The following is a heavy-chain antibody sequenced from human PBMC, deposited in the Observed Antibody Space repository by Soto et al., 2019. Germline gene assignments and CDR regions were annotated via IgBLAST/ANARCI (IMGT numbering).Heavy chain of an antibody. J-gene: IGHJ4*02. CDR2: IFYSGST. D-gene: IGHD3-10*01. CDR1: GGSISSSSYY. Sequence: SETLSITCTVSGGSISSSSYYWGWFRQPPGKGLEWIGSIFYSGSTYYNPSLKSRVTISVDTSKNQFSLKLSSVTAADTAVYYCARAPRGNYGYPSYFDYWGQGTLVTVSS. CDR3: ARAPRGNYGYPSYFDY. V-gene: IGHV4-39*07.